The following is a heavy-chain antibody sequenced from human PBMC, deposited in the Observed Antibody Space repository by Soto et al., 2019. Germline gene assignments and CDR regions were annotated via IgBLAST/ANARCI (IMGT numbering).Heavy chain of an antibody. V-gene: IGHV3-30*18. D-gene: IGHD3-10*01. CDR2: ISYDGSNK. J-gene: IGHJ6*02. CDR3: AKDIYEYYYGSGSYYPTYHYYGMDV. CDR1: GFTFSSYG. Sequence: GGSLRLSCAASGFTFSSYGMHWVRQAPGKGLEWVAVISYDGSNKYYADSVKGRFTISRDNSKNTLYMQMNSLRAEDTAVYYCAKDIYEYYYGSGSYYPTYHYYGMDVWGQGTTVTVSS.